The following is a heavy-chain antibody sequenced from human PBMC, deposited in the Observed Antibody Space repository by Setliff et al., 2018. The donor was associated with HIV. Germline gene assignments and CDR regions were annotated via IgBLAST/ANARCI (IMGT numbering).Heavy chain of an antibody. CDR3: ARERPGDHYESTGYQLADWFDP. D-gene: IGHD3-22*01. J-gene: IGHJ5*02. V-gene: IGHV1-69*04. CDR2: IIPIVTIA. Sequence: RASVKVSCKASGGSFTSYTFSWVRQAPGQGLEWMGRIIPIVTIAHYAEQFVGRVTITADKSTSTTYMEVSSLRSEDTAAYYCARERPGDHYESTGYQLADWFDPWGQGTLVTVSS. CDR1: GGSFTSYT.